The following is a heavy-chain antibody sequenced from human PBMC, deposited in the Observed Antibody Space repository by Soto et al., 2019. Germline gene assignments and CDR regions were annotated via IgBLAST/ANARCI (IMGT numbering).Heavy chain of an antibody. CDR2: IIPIFGTA. Sequence: GASVKVSCKASGGTFSSYAISCVRQAPGQVLEWMGGIIPIFGTANYAQKFQGRVTITADESTSTAYMELSSLRSEDTAVYYCARQVSNWFDPWGQGTLVTVSS. V-gene: IGHV1-69*13. J-gene: IGHJ5*02. CDR3: ARQVSNWFDP. CDR1: GGTFSSYA.